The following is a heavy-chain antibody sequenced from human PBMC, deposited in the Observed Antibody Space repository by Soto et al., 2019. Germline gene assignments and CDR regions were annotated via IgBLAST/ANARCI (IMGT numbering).Heavy chain of an antibody. Sequence: QVQLVQSGAEVKKPGASVKLSCKASGYTFTHYDINWVRQAAGQGLEWMGWLDPNTGYTGYTQNFQARFTMTSNTSINTAYLEVNSLRSEDTAVYYCARGSYGSKYWGQGTLVTVSS. V-gene: IGHV1-8*01. J-gene: IGHJ4*02. CDR1: GYTFTHYD. CDR2: LDPNTGYT. CDR3: ARGSYGSKY. D-gene: IGHD3-10*01.